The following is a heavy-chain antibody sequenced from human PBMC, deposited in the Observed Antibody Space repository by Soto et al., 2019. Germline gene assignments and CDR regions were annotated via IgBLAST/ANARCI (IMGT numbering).Heavy chain of an antibody. V-gene: IGHV3-53*01. Sequence: EVQLVESGGGLIQPGGSLRLSCAVSGFTVSNNYMSWVRQAPGKGLEGVSVIYSGGYTAYGDSVKGRFTISRDNSKNTLYLQRNSRGAADAALFFWATGAGGGGYWGQGTLVTVSS. CDR3: ATGAGGGGY. D-gene: IGHD3-10*01. J-gene: IGHJ4*02. CDR2: IYSGGYT. CDR1: GFTVSNNY.